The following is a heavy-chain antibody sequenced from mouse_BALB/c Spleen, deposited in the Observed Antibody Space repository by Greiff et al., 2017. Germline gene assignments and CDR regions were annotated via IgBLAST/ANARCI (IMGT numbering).Heavy chain of an antibody. D-gene: IGHD2-4*01. CDR3: ARHGDYDDASYYFDY. Sequence: EVKLVESGGGLVKLGGSLKLSCAASGFTFSSYYMSWVRQTPEKRLELVAAINSNGGSTYYPDTVKGRFTISRDNAKNTLYLQMSSLKSEDTALYYCARHGDYDDASYYFDYWGQGTTLTVSS. CDR2: INSNGGST. CDR1: GFTFSSYY. V-gene: IGHV5-6-2*01. J-gene: IGHJ2*01.